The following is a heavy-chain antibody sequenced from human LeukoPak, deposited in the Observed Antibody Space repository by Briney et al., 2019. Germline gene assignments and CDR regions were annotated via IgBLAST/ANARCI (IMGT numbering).Heavy chain of an antibody. CDR3: AGAWGYSSSSYNWFDP. D-gene: IGHD6-6*01. V-gene: IGHV4-39*07. Sequence: PSETLSLTCTVSGGSISSSSYYWGWIRQPPGKGLEWIGSTYYSGSTYYNPSLKSRVTISVDTSKNQFSLKLSSVTAADTAVYYCAGAWGYSSSSYNWFDPWGQGTLVTVSS. CDR1: GGSISSSSYY. CDR2: TYYSGST. J-gene: IGHJ5*02.